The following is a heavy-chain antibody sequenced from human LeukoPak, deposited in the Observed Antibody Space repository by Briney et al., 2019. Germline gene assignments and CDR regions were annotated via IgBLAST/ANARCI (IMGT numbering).Heavy chain of an antibody. V-gene: IGHV4-59*01. CDR2: IHYSGST. D-gene: IGHD5-12*01. Sequence: SETLSLTCSVSGDSLNKYFWSWIRQSTGKGLEWIGYIHYSGSTNYNPSLKNRVTMSVDTSKNQFSLKLNSVTAAATAVYYCARDHRGVPRYWGQGTLVTVSS. CDR3: ARDHRGVPRY. CDR1: GDSLNKYF. J-gene: IGHJ4*02.